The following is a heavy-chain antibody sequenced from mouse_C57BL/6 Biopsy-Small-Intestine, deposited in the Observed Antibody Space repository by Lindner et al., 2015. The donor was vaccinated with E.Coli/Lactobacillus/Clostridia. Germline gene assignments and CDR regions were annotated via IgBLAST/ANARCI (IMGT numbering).Heavy chain of an antibody. Sequence: VQLQESGPGLVAPSQSLSITCTVSGFSLTSYAISWVRQPPGKGLERLGVIWTGGGTNYNSALKSRLSISKDNSQSQVFLKMNSLQTDDTARYYCARNWGGFHYFDYWGQGTTLTVSS. CDR3: ARNWGGFHYFDY. V-gene: IGHV2-9-1*01. CDR1: GFSLTSYA. J-gene: IGHJ2*01. CDR2: IWTGGGT.